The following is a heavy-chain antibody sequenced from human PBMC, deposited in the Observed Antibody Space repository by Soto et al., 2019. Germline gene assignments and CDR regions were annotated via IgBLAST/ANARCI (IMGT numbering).Heavy chain of an antibody. D-gene: IGHD1-26*01. CDR1: GYTFASYG. V-gene: IGHV1-18*01. J-gene: IGHJ4*02. CDR3: ARERGGYKHFDY. CDR2: INTYTGNI. Sequence: QVQLVQSGAEVKKPGASVKVSCKVSGYTFASYGISWARQAPGQGLEWMGWINTYTGNINYAQKLQGRVTMTTDTSTSTAYMELRSLRSDDTALYYCARERGGYKHFDYWGQGTLVTVSS.